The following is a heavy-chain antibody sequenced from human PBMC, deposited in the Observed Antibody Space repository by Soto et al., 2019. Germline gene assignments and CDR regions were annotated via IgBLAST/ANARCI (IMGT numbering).Heavy chain of an antibody. CDR1: GYTFTNNW. D-gene: IGHD3-10*01. J-gene: IGHJ6*04. V-gene: IGHV5-51*01. CDR3: ARRSEYDDGSGKYYGVDV. CDR2: IYPGDSDT. Sequence: GESLKISCKGSGYTFTNNWVGWVRQMPGKGLEWMWIIYPGDSDTRYSPSFQGQVTISVDKSIATAYLQWSSLKASDTAMYYCARRSEYDDGSGKYYGVDVWGDGXTVTVYS.